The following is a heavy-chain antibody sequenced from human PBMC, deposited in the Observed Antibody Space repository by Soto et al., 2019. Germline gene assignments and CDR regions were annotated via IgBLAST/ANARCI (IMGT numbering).Heavy chain of an antibody. CDR2: IYPGDSDT. Sequence: HGESLKVSCKGAGYSFTGYWIGWVRQKPGKGLEWMGIIYPGDSDTRYSPSFQGQVTISADKSISTAYLQWSSLKASDTAMYYCARQLGYGSGSFPNFLGYWGQGTLVTVSS. CDR3: ARQLGYGSGSFPNFLGY. D-gene: IGHD3-10*01. J-gene: IGHJ4*02. V-gene: IGHV5-51*01. CDR1: GYSFTGYW.